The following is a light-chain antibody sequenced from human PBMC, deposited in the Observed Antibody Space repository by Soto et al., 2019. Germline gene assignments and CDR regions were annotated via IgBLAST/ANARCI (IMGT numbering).Light chain of an antibody. CDR3: EQYDSHPS. J-gene: IGKJ2*01. CDR1: QSVSSW. V-gene: IGKV1-5*03. CDR2: KAS. Sequence: DIQMTQSPSTLSASVGDRVTITCRASQSVSSWLAWYQQKPGKAPKLLISKASTLKSGVPSRFSGSHSGTKYTLSISTFRLEDFVIYYGEQYDSHPSFGRGTKVEIK.